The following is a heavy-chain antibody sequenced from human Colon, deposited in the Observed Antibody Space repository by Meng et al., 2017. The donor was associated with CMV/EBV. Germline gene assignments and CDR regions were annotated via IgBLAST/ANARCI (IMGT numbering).Heavy chain of an antibody. CDR1: SFTNCA. J-gene: IGHJ5*02. V-gene: IGHV1-3*04. CDR3: ARAPPPETTVMGWSGP. D-gene: IGHD4-17*01. CDR2: INIGNGDT. Sequence: SFTNCAMHWGRQAPGQRLEWMAWINIGNGDTKLSQRCQGRLTITRDTSATTAYMELSNLRSEDTAIYDCARAPPPETTVMGWSGPWGQGTLVTVSS.